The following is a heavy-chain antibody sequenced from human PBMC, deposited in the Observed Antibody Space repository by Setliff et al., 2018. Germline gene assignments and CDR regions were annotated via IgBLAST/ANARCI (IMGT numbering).Heavy chain of an antibody. CDR1: ELIFSHTW. CDR3: TTGYISGYYIGH. J-gene: IGHJ4*02. D-gene: IGHD6-19*01. CDR2: IKGQTGGGTT. Sequence: GSLRLSCAAPELIFSHTWMNWVRQAPGKGLEWVGRIKGQTGGGTTDYAAPVKGRFSISRDDSKNTVYLQMNSLKTEDTAVYYCTTGYISGYYIGHWGLGTLVTVSS. V-gene: IGHV3-15*01.